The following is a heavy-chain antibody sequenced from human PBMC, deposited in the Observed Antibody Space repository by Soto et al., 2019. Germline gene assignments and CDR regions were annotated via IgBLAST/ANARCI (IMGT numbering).Heavy chain of an antibody. CDR3: ARLHHFGPDK. CDR1: TFTFSNFW. CDR2: INRDEAEK. D-gene: IGHD3-16*01. Sequence: EVQEVESGGALVQPGGSLRLSCTVSTFTFSNFWVGWIRQAPGKGLEWVAKINRDEAEKYYVDSVKGRFTISRDNAKNSLYLQMNSLRAEDTAMYYCARLHHFGPDKWGQGTLVTVSS. V-gene: IGHV3-7*04. J-gene: IGHJ4*02.